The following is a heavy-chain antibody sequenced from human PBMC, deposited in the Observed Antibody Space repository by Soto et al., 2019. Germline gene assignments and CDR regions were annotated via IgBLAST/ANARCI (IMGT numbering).Heavy chain of an antibody. CDR2: ISWNSGSI. Sequence: PGGSLRLSCAASGFTFDYCAMHWVRQAPGKGLEWVSGISWNSGSIGYADSVRGRFTISRDNAKNSLYLQMNSLRAEDTAFYYCAKQDLLSGYSGYGHFDYSGLGTLVTVSS. V-gene: IGHV3-9*01. CDR1: GFTFDYCA. J-gene: IGHJ4*02. D-gene: IGHD5-12*01. CDR3: AKQDLLSGYSGYGHFDY.